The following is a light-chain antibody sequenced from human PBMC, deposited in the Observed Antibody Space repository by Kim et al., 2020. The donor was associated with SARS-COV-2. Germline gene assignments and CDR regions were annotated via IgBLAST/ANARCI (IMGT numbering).Light chain of an antibody. Sequence: PGRAVTHTGGSSTGADTRGHKPYWFQQKPGQAPRTLIYDTSNKHSWKPARLSGSLLGGNAALTLSGALPEDEAEYYCLLYYNGYRIFGGGTQLTVL. V-gene: IGLV7-46*01. CDR2: DTS. CDR3: LLYYNGYRI. J-gene: IGLJ2*01. CDR1: TGADTRGHK.